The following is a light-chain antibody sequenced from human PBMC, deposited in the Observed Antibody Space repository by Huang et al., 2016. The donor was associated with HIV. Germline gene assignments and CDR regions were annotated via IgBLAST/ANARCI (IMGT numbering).Light chain of an antibody. V-gene: IGKV3-11*01. Sequence: EIVLTQSPVTLSLSPGDRATISCRASQSIGTYLAWYQQKSGQAPRLLIYDVSTRAAGVPARFSASGSETDFTLTIASLDPDDFAIYHCQQRSKWPLTFGGGTKVEMK. CDR3: QQRSKWPLT. J-gene: IGKJ4*01. CDR1: QSIGTY. CDR2: DVS.